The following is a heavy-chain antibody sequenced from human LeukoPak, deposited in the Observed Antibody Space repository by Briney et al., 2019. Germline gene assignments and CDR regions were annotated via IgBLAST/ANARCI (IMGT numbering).Heavy chain of an antibody. J-gene: IGHJ4*02. V-gene: IGHV3-30*02. CDR2: IRYDGFNK. CDR1: GFTFSSYG. Sequence: GGSLRLSCAASGFTFSSYGMHWVRQAPGKGLEWVAVIRYDGFNKNYVDSVKGRFTISRDNSKNTPYLQMNSLRAEDTAVYYCAKGPLAPHIVVVSAAVPFDYWGQGTLVTVSS. D-gene: IGHD2-2*01. CDR3: AKGPLAPHIVVVSAAVPFDY.